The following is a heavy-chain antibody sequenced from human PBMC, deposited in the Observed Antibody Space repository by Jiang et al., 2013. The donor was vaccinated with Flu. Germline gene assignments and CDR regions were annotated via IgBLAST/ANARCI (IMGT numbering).Heavy chain of an antibody. CDR2: IYYSGST. CDR3: ARASPGNTMVRGVIIPDAFDI. D-gene: IGHD3-10*01. CDR1: GGSISSYY. V-gene: IGHV4-59*08. Sequence: SLTCTVSGGSISSYYWSWIRQPPGKGLEWIGYIYYSGSTNYNPSLKSRVTISVDTSKNQFSLKLSSVTAADTAVYYCARASPGNTMVRGVIIPDAFDIWGQGTMVTVSS. J-gene: IGHJ3*02.